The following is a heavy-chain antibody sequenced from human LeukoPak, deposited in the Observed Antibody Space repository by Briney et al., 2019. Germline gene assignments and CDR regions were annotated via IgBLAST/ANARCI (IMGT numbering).Heavy chain of an antibody. J-gene: IGHJ3*01. CDR2: ISSSSSYI. Sequence: PGGSLRLSCAASGFTFSSYSMNWVRQAPGKGLEWVSSISSSSSYIYYADSVKGRFTISRDSSENTLYMQMNSLRAEDTAVYYCAKDYLGSSYAFDVWGQGTMVTVSS. CDR1: GFTFSSYS. V-gene: IGHV3-21*04. CDR3: AKDYLGSSYAFDV. D-gene: IGHD6-13*01.